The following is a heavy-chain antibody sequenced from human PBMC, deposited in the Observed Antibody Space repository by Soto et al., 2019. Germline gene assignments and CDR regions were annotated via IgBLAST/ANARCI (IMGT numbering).Heavy chain of an antibody. CDR3: AKATGLAEGDYSDY. Sequence: PGGSLKLSCAASGFTFSSYGMHWVRPAPGKGLEWVAVISYDGSNKYYADSVKGRFTISRDNSKITRYLQMNSLRAEETCVFYWAKATGLAEGDYSDYWGQGTLVT. J-gene: IGHJ4*02. V-gene: IGHV3-30*18. CDR1: GFTFSSYG. CDR2: ISYDGSNK. D-gene: IGHD6-19*01.